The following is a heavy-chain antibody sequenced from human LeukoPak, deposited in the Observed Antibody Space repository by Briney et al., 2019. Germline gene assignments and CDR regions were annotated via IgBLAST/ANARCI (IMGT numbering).Heavy chain of an antibody. J-gene: IGHJ4*02. CDR1: GFTFSNFA. V-gene: IGHV3-30*14. Sequence: GGSLRLSCAASGFTFSNFAMHWVRQAPGKGLEWVSVISYDGSYKYYADSVKGRFTISRENAKNSLYLQMNGLRAGDTAVYYCARANDILTGQFDYWGQGTLVTVSS. D-gene: IGHD3-9*01. CDR3: ARANDILTGQFDY. CDR2: ISYDGSYK.